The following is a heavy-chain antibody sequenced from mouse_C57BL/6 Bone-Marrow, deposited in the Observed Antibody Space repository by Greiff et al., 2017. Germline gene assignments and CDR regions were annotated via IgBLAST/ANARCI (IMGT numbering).Heavy chain of an antibody. J-gene: IGHJ4*01. CDR1: GYTFTSYW. V-gene: IGHV1-72*01. CDR3: ARRDYGSSYGAMDY. Sequence: VQLHQPGAELVKPGASVKLSCKASGYTFTSYWMHWVKQRPGRGLEWIGRIDPNSGGTKYNEKFKSKATLTVDKPSSTAYIQLSSLTSEDSAVYYCARRDYGSSYGAMDYWGQGTSVTVFS. CDR2: IDPNSGGT. D-gene: IGHD1-1*01.